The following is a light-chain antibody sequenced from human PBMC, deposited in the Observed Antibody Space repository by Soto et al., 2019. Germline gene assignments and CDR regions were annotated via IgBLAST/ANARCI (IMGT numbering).Light chain of an antibody. Sequence: QSALTQPASVSGSPGQSITISCTGTSSDVGVYDYVSWYQQRPGKAPKLMIYEVTNRPSGVSNRFSGSKSGNTASLTISGLQAEDEADYYCSSYTSSSTVVFGGGTKVTVL. J-gene: IGLJ2*01. CDR1: SSDVGVYDY. CDR3: SSYTSSSTVV. V-gene: IGLV2-14*01. CDR2: EVT.